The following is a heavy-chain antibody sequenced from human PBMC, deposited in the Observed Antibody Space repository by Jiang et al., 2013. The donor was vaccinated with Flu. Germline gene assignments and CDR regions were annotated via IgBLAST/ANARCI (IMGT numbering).Heavy chain of an antibody. CDR2: MNPNSGNT. Sequence: GAEVKKPGASVKVSCKASGYTFTSYDINWVRQATGQGLEWMGWMNPNSGNTGYAQKFQGRVTMTRNTSISTAYMELSSLRSEDTAVYYCARAVVAAAPTAGGYWGQGTLVTVSS. V-gene: IGHV1-8*01. CDR1: GYTFTSYD. CDR3: ARAVVAAAPTAGGY. J-gene: IGHJ4*02. D-gene: IGHD2-15*01.